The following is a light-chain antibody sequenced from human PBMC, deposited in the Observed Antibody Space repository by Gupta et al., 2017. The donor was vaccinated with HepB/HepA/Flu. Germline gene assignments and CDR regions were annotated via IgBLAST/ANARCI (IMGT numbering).Light chain of an antibody. Sequence: SYELTQPPSVSVSPGQTARITCSGDALPKKNAYWYQQKSGQAPVLVIYEDTKRPSGIPEKFSGSTSGTMATLTISGAQVQDEAVYYCYSSDSSGYHRVLGGGTKLTVL. CDR3: YSSDSSGYHRV. V-gene: IGLV3-10*01. CDR1: ALPKKN. J-gene: IGLJ3*02. CDR2: EDT.